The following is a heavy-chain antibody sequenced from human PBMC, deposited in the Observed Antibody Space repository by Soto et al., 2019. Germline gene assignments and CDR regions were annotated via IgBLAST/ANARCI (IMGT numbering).Heavy chain of an antibody. CDR1: GYTFTGNA. D-gene: IGHD6-13*01. CDR3: VTEGNDSRSYPLGY. J-gene: IGHJ4*02. V-gene: IGHV1-3*04. Sequence: QVHLVQSGAEVKKPGASVKVSCKASGYTFTGNAMHWVREAPGQRLEWMGWINTGNGNTKYSQKFQGRVTISRDTQVTTTYMKLSSLRFEDTEVYSCVTEGNDSRSYPLGYWGQGTLVTGSS. CDR2: INTGNGNT.